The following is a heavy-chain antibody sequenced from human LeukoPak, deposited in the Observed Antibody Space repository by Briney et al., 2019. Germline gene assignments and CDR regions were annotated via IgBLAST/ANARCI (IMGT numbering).Heavy chain of an antibody. CDR2: ISGSGGST. Sequence: GGSLRLSCAASGFTFSSYAMSWVRQAPGKGLEWVSAISGSGGSTYYADSVKGRFTISRDNSKNTLYLQMNSLRAEDTAVYYCAKGQGRYCSGGSCYSRVSTYYYYYGMDVWGQGATVTVSS. D-gene: IGHD2-15*01. CDR3: AKGQGRYCSGGSCYSRVSTYYYYYGMDV. V-gene: IGHV3-23*01. J-gene: IGHJ6*02. CDR1: GFTFSSYA.